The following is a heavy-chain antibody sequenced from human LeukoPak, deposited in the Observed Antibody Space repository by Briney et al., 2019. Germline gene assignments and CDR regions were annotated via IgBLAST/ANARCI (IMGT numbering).Heavy chain of an antibody. J-gene: IGHJ4*02. CDR2: IYYSGST. CDR1: GGSISSYY. Sequence: SETLSLTCTVSGGSISSYYWSWIRQPPGKGLEWIGYIYYSGSTNYNPSLKSRVIISVDTSKNQFSLKLSSVTAADTAVYYCARGLYSGSYFRGYYFDYWGQGTLVTVSS. D-gene: IGHD1-26*01. V-gene: IGHV4-59*01. CDR3: ARGLYSGSYFRGYYFDY.